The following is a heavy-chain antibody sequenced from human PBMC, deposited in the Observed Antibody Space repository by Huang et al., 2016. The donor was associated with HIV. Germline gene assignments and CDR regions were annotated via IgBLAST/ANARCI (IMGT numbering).Heavy chain of an antibody. Sequence: VQLQESGPGLVKPSETLSLTCTVSGGSISTHYWSWIRQHPGKGLEWIGRIYVSGSMNYNPSLNSRVSMSLDTSKNQLSLKLTSVTAADTAVYYCARNEMDGYYPFDYWGQGTLVAVSS. CDR1: GGSISTHY. CDR3: ARNEMDGYYPFDY. V-gene: IGHV4-59*11. CDR2: IYVSGSM. D-gene: IGHD2-15*01. J-gene: IGHJ4*02.